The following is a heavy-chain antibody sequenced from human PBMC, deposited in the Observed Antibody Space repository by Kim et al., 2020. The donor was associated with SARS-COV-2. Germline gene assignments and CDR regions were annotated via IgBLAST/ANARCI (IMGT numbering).Heavy chain of an antibody. V-gene: IGHV3-21*01. J-gene: IGHJ4*02. CDR3: ARDLSEYCDYNDY. Sequence: YSDSVQGRFAISSDNAKNSLYLQMHSLRAADTAVYYCARDLSEYCDYNDYWGQGTLVTVSS. D-gene: IGHD2-8*02.